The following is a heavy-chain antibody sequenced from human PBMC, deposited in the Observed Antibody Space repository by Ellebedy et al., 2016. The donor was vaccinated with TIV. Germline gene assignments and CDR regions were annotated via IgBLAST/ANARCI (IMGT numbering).Heavy chain of an antibody. Sequence: GESLKISCAASGFTFSSYSMNWIRQAPGKGLEWVPSISSSSSYIYYADSVKGRFTISRDNAKNSLYLQMNSLRAEDTAVYYCARDYVTVTSLFDYWGQGTLVTVSS. J-gene: IGHJ4*02. CDR3: ARDYVTVTSLFDY. D-gene: IGHD4-11*01. CDR1: GFTFSSYS. CDR2: ISSSSSYI. V-gene: IGHV3-21*01.